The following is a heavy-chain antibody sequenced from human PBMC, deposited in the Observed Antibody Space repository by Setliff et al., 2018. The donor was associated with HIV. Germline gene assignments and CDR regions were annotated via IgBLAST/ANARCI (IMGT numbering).Heavy chain of an antibody. CDR3: ARGRMAAAGMFIPRALDY. CDR1: GFTFTNYY. V-gene: IGHV1-46*01. Sequence: ASVKVSCKASGFTFTNYYIHWVRQAPGQRLEWMGIFNPTGGSTSYAQKFQGRVTFTTDESTSTAYMELRSLRSDDTAIFYCARGRMAAAGMFIPRALDYWGQGTLVTVSS. J-gene: IGHJ4*02. D-gene: IGHD6-13*01. CDR2: FNPTGGST.